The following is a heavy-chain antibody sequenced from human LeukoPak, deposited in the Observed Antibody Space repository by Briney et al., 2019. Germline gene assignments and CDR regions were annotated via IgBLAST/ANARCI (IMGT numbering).Heavy chain of an antibody. CDR1: GGSISSGGYY. Sequence: PSETLSLTCTVSGGSISSGGYYWSWIRQPPGKGLEWIGYIYHSGSTYYNPSLKSRVTISVDRSKNQFSLKLSSVTAADTAVYYCARRGEGGTFDIWGQGTMVTVSS. V-gene: IGHV4-30-2*01. CDR3: ARRGEGGTFDI. D-gene: IGHD3-16*01. CDR2: IYHSGST. J-gene: IGHJ3*02.